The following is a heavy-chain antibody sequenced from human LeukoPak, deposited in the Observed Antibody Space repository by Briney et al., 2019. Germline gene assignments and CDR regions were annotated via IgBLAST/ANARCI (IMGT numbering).Heavy chain of an antibody. CDR1: GYSISSGYY. D-gene: IGHD6-13*01. Sequence: SETLSLTCAVSGYSISSGYYWGWIRQPPGKGLEWIGGIYHSGSTYYNPSLKSRVTISVDTSKNQFSLKLSSVTAADTAVYYCITSLAAAGSGSLDAFDIWGQGTMVTVSS. V-gene: IGHV4-38-2*01. CDR2: IYHSGST. J-gene: IGHJ3*02. CDR3: ITSLAAAGSGSLDAFDI.